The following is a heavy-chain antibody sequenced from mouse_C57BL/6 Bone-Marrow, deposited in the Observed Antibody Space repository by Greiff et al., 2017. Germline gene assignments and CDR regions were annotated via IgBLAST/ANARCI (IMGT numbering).Heavy chain of an antibody. CDR1: GYTFTSYW. Sequence: QVQLQQPGAELVMPGASVKLSCKASGYTFTSYWMPWVKQRPGQGLEWIGEIDPSDSYTNYNQKFKGKSTLTVDKSSSTAYMQLSSLTSEDSAVYYCAKPRDYYGYALDYWGHGTSVTVSS. V-gene: IGHV1-69*01. D-gene: IGHD1-1*01. CDR2: IDPSDSYT. J-gene: IGHJ4*01. CDR3: AKPRDYYGYALDY.